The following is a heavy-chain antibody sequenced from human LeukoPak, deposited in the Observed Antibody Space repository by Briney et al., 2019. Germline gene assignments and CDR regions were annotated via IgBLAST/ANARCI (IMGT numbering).Heavy chain of an antibody. CDR2: IYYSGST. D-gene: IGHD4-17*01. CDR3: ARGTHGDYEFDY. V-gene: IGHV4-59*01. J-gene: IGHJ4*02. Sequence: TSETLSLTCTVSGGSISSYYWSWIRQPPGKGLEWIGYIYYSGSTNYNPSLKSRVTISVDTSKNQFSLKLSSVTAADTAVYYCARGTHGDYEFDYWGQGTLVTVSS. CDR1: GGSISSYY.